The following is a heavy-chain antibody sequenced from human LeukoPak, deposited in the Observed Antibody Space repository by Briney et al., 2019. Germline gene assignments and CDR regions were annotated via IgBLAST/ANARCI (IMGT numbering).Heavy chain of an antibody. V-gene: IGHV6-1*01. Sequence: SQTLSLTCAISGDSVSSNSAAWNWIRQSPSRGLEWLGRTYYRSKWYNDYAVSVKSRITINPDTSKNQFSLQLSSVTPEDTAVYYCARAWYSSGWTGTDYWGQGTLVTVSS. J-gene: IGHJ4*02. CDR3: ARAWYSSGWTGTDY. CDR2: TYYRSKWYN. CDR1: GDSVSSNSAA. D-gene: IGHD6-19*01.